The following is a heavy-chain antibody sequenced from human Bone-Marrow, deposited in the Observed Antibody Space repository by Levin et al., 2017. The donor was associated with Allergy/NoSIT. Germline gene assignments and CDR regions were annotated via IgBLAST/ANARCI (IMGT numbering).Heavy chain of an antibody. D-gene: IGHD4-17*01. V-gene: IGHV1-69*01. CDR2: IIPIFGTA. CDR1: GGTFSSYA. CDR3: ARDTNYGDSYYYYGMDV. Sequence: KISCKASGGTFSSYAISWVRQAPGQGLEWMGGIIPIFGTANYAQKFQGRVTITADESTSTAYMELSSLRSEDTAVYYCARDTNYGDSYYYYGMDVWGQGTTVTVSS. J-gene: IGHJ6*02.